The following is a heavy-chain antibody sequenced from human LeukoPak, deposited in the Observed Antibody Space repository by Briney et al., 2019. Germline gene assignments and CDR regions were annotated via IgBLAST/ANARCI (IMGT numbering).Heavy chain of an antibody. CDR2: ISSSSSYI. CDR3: ARDPGRCTSSSCYPDY. V-gene: IGHV3-21*01. J-gene: IGHJ4*02. D-gene: IGHD2-2*01. Sequence: PGGSLRLSCAASGFTFSSYSMNWVRQAPGKGLEWVSSISSSSSYIYYADSVKGRFTISRDNAKSSLYLQMNGLRAEDTAVYYCARDPGRCTSSSCYPDYWGQGTLVTVSS. CDR1: GFTFSSYS.